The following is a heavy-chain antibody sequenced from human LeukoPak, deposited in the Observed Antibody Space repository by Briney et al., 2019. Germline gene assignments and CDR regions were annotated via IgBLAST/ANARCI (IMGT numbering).Heavy chain of an antibody. CDR2: IRYDSSNK. J-gene: IGHJ6*02. D-gene: IGHD6-19*01. V-gene: IGHV3-30*02. CDR1: GFTLSNYG. CDR3: AKRLVSIAVAAGGMDV. Sequence: PGGSLRLSCVASGFTLSNYGMHWVRQAPGKGPEWVSFIRYDSSNKYYVDSVKGRFTISRDNSKNTLYLQMNSLRAEDTAVYYCAKRLVSIAVAAGGMDVWGQGTTVTVSS.